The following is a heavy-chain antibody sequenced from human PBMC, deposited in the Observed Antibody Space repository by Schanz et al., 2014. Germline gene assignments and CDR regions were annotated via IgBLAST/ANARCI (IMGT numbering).Heavy chain of an antibody. CDR2: SRNKGHSYTS. V-gene: IGHV3-72*01. CDR3: ARRNFYDKSAAFDY. CDR1: GFTFSTYY. J-gene: IGHJ4*02. Sequence: EVQLLESGGGLVRPGGSLRLSCAASGFTFSTYYMNWVRQAPGKGLEWVGHSRNKGHSYTSEYAASVKGRFTISRDESESSLYLQMDSLKTEDTAVYYCARRNFYDKSAAFDYWGQGSLVTVSS. D-gene: IGHD3-9*01.